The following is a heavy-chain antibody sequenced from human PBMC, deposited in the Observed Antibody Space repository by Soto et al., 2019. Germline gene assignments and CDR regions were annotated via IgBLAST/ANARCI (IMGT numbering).Heavy chain of an antibody. CDR1: GFTFSSYW. CDR2: INSDGSSI. Sequence: EVQLVESGGGLVQPGGSLRLSCAASGFTFSSYWMHWVRQAPGKGLVWVSRINSDGSSINYADSVKGRFIISRDAKNTPRLQMNSLRAEDTAVYYCARSYEALSHDYWGQGTLVTVSS. J-gene: IGHJ4*02. CDR3: ARSYEALSHDY. V-gene: IGHV3-74*01. D-gene: IGHD3-16*01.